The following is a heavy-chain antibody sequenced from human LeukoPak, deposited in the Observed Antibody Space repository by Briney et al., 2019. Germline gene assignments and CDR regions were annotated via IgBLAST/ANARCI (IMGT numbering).Heavy chain of an antibody. D-gene: IGHD1-26*01. Sequence: GASVKVSCKASGGTFSSYAISWVRQAPGQGLEWMGRIIPILGIANYAQKFQGRVTITADKSTSTAYMELSSLRSEDTAVYYCARARVEWELWNAFDIWGQGTMVTVSS. CDR2: IIPILGIA. CDR3: ARARVEWELWNAFDI. J-gene: IGHJ3*02. CDR1: GGTFSSYA. V-gene: IGHV1-69*04.